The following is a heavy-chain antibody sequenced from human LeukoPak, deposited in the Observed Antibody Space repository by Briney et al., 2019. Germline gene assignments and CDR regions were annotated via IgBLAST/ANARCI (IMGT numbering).Heavy chain of an antibody. Sequence: SETLSLTCTVSGDPISDYCWTWIRQPAGKGLEWIGRIYGNGSTNYNPSLKSRVAMSIDTSKMQFSLKLRSVTAADTAVYYCARGGAHGNRYYFDYWGQGTLVTVSS. CDR2: IYGNGST. CDR1: GDPISDYC. V-gene: IGHV4-4*07. J-gene: IGHJ4*02. CDR3: ARGGAHGNRYYFDY. D-gene: IGHD4-23*01.